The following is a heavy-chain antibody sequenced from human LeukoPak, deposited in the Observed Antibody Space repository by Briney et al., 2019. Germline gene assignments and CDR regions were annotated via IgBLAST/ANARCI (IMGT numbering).Heavy chain of an antibody. V-gene: IGHV1-2*02. CDR2: INPNSGGT. Sequence: ASVKVSCKASGYTFIDYYMHWVRQAPGQGLEWMGWINPNSGGTNYAQNFQGRVTMTRDTSIRTVYMELSRLRSDDTALYYCANTYALGNYYKGGFDPWGQGTLVTVSS. CDR1: GYTFIDYY. D-gene: IGHD3-10*01. J-gene: IGHJ5*02. CDR3: ANTYALGNYYKGGFDP.